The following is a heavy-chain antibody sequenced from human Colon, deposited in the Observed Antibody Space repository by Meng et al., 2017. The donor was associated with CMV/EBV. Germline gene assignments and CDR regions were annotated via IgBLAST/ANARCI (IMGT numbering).Heavy chain of an antibody. V-gene: IGHV3-9*01. CDR3: AKGRLRYSSGFRDFFEF. J-gene: IGHJ4*02. CDR2: ISWSSGSK. D-gene: IGHD3-22*01. CDR1: GITFDDYA. Sequence: SLKISCAASGITFDDYAMHWVRQSPGKGLEWVSGISWSSGSKVYADSVKGRFTVSRDNAKSSVYLQMNSLRADDTALYYCAKGRLRYSSGFRDFFEFWGQGTLVTVSS.